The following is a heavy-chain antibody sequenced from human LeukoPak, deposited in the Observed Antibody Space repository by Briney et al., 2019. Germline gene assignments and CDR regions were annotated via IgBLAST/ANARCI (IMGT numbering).Heavy chain of an antibody. V-gene: IGHV1-18*01. CDR3: ASEYYGSGSYYKPDYYYYYGMDV. D-gene: IGHD3-10*01. CDR2: ISAYNGNT. J-gene: IGHJ6*02. CDR1: GYTFTSYG. Sequence: ATVNVSREASGYTFTSYGISWVRQAPGQGLEGMGWISAYNGNTNYAQTLQGRVTMTTDTSTSTAYMELRSLRSDDTAVYYCASEYYGSGSYYKPDYYYYYGMDVWGQGTTVTVSS.